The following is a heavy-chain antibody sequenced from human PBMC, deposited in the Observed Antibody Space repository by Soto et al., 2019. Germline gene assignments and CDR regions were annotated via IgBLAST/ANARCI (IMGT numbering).Heavy chain of an antibody. CDR3: ARGIAALDY. J-gene: IGHJ4*02. CDR2: INHSGST. D-gene: IGHD6-6*01. CDR1: GGSFSGYY. V-gene: IGHV4-34*01. Sequence: SETLSLTCAVYGGSFSGYYWSWIRQPPGKGLEWIGEINHSGSTNYNPSLKSRVTISVDTSKNQFSLKLSSVTAADTAVYYCARGIAALDYWGQGTLVTVSS.